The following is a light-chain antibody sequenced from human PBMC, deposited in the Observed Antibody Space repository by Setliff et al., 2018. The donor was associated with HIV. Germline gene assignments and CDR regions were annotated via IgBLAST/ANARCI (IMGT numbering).Light chain of an antibody. J-gene: IGLJ1*01. CDR1: TSDVGGCNF. V-gene: IGLV2-11*01. CDR3: GTWDTSLSALYV. Sequence: QSALTQPRSVSGSPGQSVTISCTGTTSDVGGCNFVSWYQHHPGKAPKLMIYDVIKRPSGIPERFSGSKSGTSATLGITGLQTGDEADYYCGTWDTSLSALYVFGTGTKVTVL. CDR2: DVI.